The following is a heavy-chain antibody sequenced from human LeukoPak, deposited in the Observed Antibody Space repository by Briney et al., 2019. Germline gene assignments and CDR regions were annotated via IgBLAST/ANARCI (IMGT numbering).Heavy chain of an antibody. CDR2: INHSGST. CDR1: GGSFSGYY. CDR3: TRGNAGVAGFDY. D-gene: IGHD6-19*01. Sequence: SETLSLTCAVYGGSFSGYYWSWIRQPPGKGLEWIGEINHSGSTNYNPSLKSRVTISVDTSKNQFSLKLSSVTAADTAVYYCTRGNAGVAGFDYWGQGTLVTASS. J-gene: IGHJ4*02. V-gene: IGHV4-34*01.